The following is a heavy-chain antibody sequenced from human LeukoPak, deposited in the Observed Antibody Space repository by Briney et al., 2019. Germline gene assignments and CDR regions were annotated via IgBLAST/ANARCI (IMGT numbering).Heavy chain of an antibody. CDR2: VSSDGSWK. CDR1: GFTFSSYA. J-gene: IGHJ4*02. V-gene: IGHV3-30*03. D-gene: IGHD1-1*01. Sequence: AESLTLSCAASGFTFSSYAMSWVRQAPGKGLEWVAYVSSDGSWKYCADSVKGRLTVSRDVFKCTRNLQMETLRVDNTAGVYCAGGRGPWDDGYVARGGEGT. CDR3: AGGRGPWDDGYVAR.